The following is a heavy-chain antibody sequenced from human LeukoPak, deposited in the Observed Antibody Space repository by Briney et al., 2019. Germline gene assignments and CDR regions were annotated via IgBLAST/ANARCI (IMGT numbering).Heavy chain of an antibody. CDR1: GFTFTSSA. J-gene: IGHJ4*02. Sequence: SVKVSCKAPGFTFTSSAMQWVRQARGQRLEWIGWIVVGSGNTNYAQKFQERVTIPRDMSTSTAYMELSSLRSEDTAVYYCAADVNYYDSSGYSGYFDYWGQGTLVTVSS. CDR3: AADVNYYDSSGYSGYFDY. D-gene: IGHD3-22*01. CDR2: IVVGSGNT. V-gene: IGHV1-58*02.